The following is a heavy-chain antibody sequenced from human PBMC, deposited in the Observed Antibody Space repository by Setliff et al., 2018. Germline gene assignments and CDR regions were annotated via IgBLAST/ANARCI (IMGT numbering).Heavy chain of an antibody. D-gene: IGHD5-12*01. CDR3: ARFLNPRDGYQNSPGFDF. Sequence: PSETLSLTCTVSGGSISSSSHYWGWLRQPPGKGLEWIGSISYSGTTYHNRSLRSRVTISIDTSKNQFSLKVTSVTAADTAVYYCARFLNPRDGYQNSPGFDFWGQGTLVTVSS. CDR1: GGSISSSSHY. V-gene: IGHV4-39*01. J-gene: IGHJ4*02. CDR2: ISYSGTT.